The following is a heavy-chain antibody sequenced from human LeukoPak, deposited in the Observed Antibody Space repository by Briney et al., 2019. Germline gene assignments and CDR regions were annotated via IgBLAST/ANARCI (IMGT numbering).Heavy chain of an antibody. Sequence: PGGSLRLSCAASGFTFSSYEMNWVRQAPGKGLEWVSYISSSGSTIYYADSVKGRFTISRDNAKNSLYLQMNSLGAEDTAVYYCARDLYRIVVVPHYFDYWGQGTLVTVSS. D-gene: IGHD3-22*01. J-gene: IGHJ4*02. CDR1: GFTFSSYE. V-gene: IGHV3-48*03. CDR2: ISSSGSTI. CDR3: ARDLYRIVVVPHYFDY.